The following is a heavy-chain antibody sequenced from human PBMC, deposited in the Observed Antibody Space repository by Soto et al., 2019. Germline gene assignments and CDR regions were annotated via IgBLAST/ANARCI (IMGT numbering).Heavy chain of an antibody. V-gene: IGHV3-23*01. Sequence: GGFLRLSCAASGFTFSSYAMSWVRQAPGKGLEWVSAISGSGGSTYYADSVKGRFTISRDNSKNTLYLQMNSLRAEDTAVYYCAKAGPRYCISTSCYAPDYWGQGTLVTVSS. CDR1: GFTFSSYA. D-gene: IGHD2-2*01. J-gene: IGHJ4*02. CDR2: ISGSGGST. CDR3: AKAGPRYCISTSCYAPDY.